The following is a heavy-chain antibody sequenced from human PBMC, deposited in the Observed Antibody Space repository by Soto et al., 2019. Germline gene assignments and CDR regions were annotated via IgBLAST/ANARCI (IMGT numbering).Heavy chain of an antibody. CDR1: GFTVSSKY. Sequence: EVHLVESGGGLVQPGGSLRLSCAASGFTVSSKYMSWVRQAPGKGLEWVSLIQSGGPTYYADSVKGRFTISRDTSENTLHLQMDRLRAEDTAVYYCARDDVLCDGGRCYGGPLDVWGKGTTVTVSS. D-gene: IGHD2-15*01. V-gene: IGHV3-66*01. J-gene: IGHJ6*04. CDR3: ARDDVLCDGGRCYGGPLDV. CDR2: IQSGGPT.